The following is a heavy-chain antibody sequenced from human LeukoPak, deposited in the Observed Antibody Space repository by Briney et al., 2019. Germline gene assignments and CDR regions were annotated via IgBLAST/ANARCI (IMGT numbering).Heavy chain of an antibody. CDR1: GYTFTSYG. V-gene: IGHV1-18*01. CDR3: ARLPDYDILTGYYRGVGYFDY. D-gene: IGHD3-9*01. Sequence: VASVKVSCKASGYTFTSYGISWVRQAPGQGLEWMGWISAYNGNTNYAQKLQGRVTMTTDTSTSTAYMELRSLRSDDTAVYYCARLPDYDILTGYYRGVGYFDYWGQGTLVTVSS. J-gene: IGHJ4*02. CDR2: ISAYNGNT.